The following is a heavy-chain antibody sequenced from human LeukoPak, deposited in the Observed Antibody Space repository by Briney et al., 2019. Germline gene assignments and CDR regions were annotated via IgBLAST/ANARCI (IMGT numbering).Heavy chain of an antibody. CDR1: GFKFDDFA. CDR3: AKDMYCSGDGCYSFGAYDF. V-gene: IGHV3-9*01. Sequence: HPGGSLRLSCAASGFKFDDFALNWVRQVPGKGLEWVSGISWNSAFTGYADSVKGRFTISRDNAKKSLYLQMQSLRSEDTALYFCAKDMYCSGDGCYSFGAYDFWGQGTMVIVSS. CDR2: ISWNSAFT. D-gene: IGHD2-15*01. J-gene: IGHJ3*01.